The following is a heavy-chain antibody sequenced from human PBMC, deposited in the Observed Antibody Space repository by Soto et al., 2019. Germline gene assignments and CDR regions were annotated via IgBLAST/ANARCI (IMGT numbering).Heavy chain of an antibody. CDR2: IKTDGSDT. CDR1: GFTFSNYW. J-gene: IGHJ3*02. V-gene: IGHV3-74*01. Sequence: EVQLVESGGGLVQPGGSLRLSCAASGFTFSNYWMHWVRQSPGKGLVWVSRIKTDGSDTHYADSVTGRFTISRDNAKNTLYLQMNGLRDEDTAVYYCARPRTSDGAYDSWGQGTMVIVSS. CDR3: ARPRTSDGAYDS.